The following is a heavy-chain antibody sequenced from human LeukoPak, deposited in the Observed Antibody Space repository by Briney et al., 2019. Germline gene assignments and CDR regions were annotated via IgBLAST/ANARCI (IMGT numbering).Heavy chain of an antibody. CDR2: IYYSGST. V-gene: IGHV4-39*07. CDR1: GGSISSSSYY. J-gene: IGHJ4*02. CDR3: AHNGWYSIDC. D-gene: IGHD6-19*01. Sequence: SETLSLTCTVSGGSISSSSYYWGWIRQPPGKGLEWVGSIYYSGSTYYNPSLKSRVTISVDTSKNQFSLKLSSVTAADTAVYYCAHNGWYSIDCWGQGTLVTVSS.